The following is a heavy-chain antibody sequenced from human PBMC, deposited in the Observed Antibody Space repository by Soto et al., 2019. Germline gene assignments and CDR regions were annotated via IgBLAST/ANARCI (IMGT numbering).Heavy chain of an antibody. J-gene: IGHJ4*02. CDR1: GGSISSSNW. V-gene: IGHV4-4*02. Sequence: NPXETLSLTCAVAGGSISSSNWWSWVRQPPVKGLEWIGEIYHSGSTNYNPSLKSRVTISVDKSKNQFSLKLSSVTAADTAVYYCARGYSSSWYDPEYYFDYWGQGSLVTVSS. CDR3: ARGYSSSWYDPEYYFDY. CDR2: IYHSGST. D-gene: IGHD6-13*01.